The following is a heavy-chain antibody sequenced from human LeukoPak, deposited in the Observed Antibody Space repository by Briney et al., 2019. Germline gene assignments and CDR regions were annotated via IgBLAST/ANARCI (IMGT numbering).Heavy chain of an antibody. Sequence: SVRVSCKASGGTFSSYAISWVRQAPGQGLEWMGRIIPIFGIAYYAQKFQGIVTITADKSTSTAYMELSSLRSEDTAVYYCARGRGSNNWNYGEDYWGQGTLVTVSS. J-gene: IGHJ4*02. CDR2: IIPIFGIA. D-gene: IGHD1-7*01. CDR1: GGTFSSYA. V-gene: IGHV1-69*10. CDR3: ARGRGSNNWNYGEDY.